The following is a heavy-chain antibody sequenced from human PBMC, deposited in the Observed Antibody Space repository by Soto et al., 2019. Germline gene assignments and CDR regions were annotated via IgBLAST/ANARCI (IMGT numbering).Heavy chain of an antibody. CDR3: TRDRAYNCFDY. CDR1: GFTFSGSW. J-gene: IGHJ4*02. Sequence: EMQLVESGGGLVQPGGSLRLSCVDSGFTFSGSWMDWVRQAPGRGLEWVANIKEDGSAKYYVDSVKGRFTVSRDNAKNSLYLKMNSLRAEDTAVYYCTRDRAYNCFDYWGQGTLVTVSS. V-gene: IGHV3-7*01. D-gene: IGHD3-10*01. CDR2: IKEDGSAK.